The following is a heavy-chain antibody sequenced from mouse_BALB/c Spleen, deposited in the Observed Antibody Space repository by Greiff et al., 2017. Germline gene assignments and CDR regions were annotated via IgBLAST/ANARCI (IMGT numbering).Heavy chain of an antibody. CDR3: ARHGDYYGSSFYY. CDR1: GFTFSSYT. D-gene: IGHD1-1*01. CDR2: ISNGGGST. Sequence: EVKLMESGGGLVQPGGSLKLSCAASGFTFSSYTMSWVRQTPEKRLEWVAYISNGGGSTYYPDTVKGRFTISRDNAKNTLYLQMSSLKSEDTAMYYCARHGDYYGSSFYYWGQGTTLTVSS. V-gene: IGHV5-12-2*01. J-gene: IGHJ2*01.